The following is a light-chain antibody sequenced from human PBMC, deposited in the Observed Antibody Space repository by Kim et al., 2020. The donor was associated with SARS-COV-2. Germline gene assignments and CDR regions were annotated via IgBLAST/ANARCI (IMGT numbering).Light chain of an antibody. J-gene: IGKJ4*01. Sequence: DIQMTQSPSSLSASVGDRVTITCQASQDISNYLNWYQQKPGKAPKFLIYDASNLQRGVPSRFSGRGSGTEFTLTISSLQPEDIATYYCQQYDDLPLTFGGGTKLEI. V-gene: IGKV1-33*01. CDR1: QDISNY. CDR2: DAS. CDR3: QQYDDLPLT.